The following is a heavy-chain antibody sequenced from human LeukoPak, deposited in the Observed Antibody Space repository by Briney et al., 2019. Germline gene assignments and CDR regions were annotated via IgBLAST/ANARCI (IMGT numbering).Heavy chain of an antibody. D-gene: IGHD2-2*01. CDR3: ARHRDYQLRSGYYYLMDV. V-gene: IGHV4-59*08. J-gene: IGHJ6*02. Sequence: SETLSLTCTVSGGSINSYYWSWIRQTPGKGLEWIGYIHYSGSTNSNPSLKSRVTISVDTSKNQFSLSLRSVTAADTAVYYYARHRDYQLRSGYYYLMDVWGQGTTVTVSS. CDR1: GGSINSYY. CDR2: IHYSGST.